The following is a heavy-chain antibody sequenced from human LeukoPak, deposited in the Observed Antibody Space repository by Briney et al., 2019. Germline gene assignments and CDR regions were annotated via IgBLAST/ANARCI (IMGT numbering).Heavy chain of an antibody. V-gene: IGHV3-66*01. CDR3: ARARYYYGSKYFDY. CDR1: GFTFSSYA. D-gene: IGHD3-10*01. J-gene: IGHJ4*02. Sequence: GGSLRLSCAASGFTFSSYAMHWVRQAPGKGLEWVSVIYSGGSTYYADSVKGRFTISRDNSKNTLYLQMNSLRAEDTAVYYCARARYYYGSKYFDYWGQGTLVTVSS. CDR2: IYSGGST.